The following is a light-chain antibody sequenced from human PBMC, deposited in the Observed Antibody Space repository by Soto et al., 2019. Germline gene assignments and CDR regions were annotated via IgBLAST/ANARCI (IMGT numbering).Light chain of an antibody. Sequence: QSALTQPASVSGSPGQSITISCTRTSSDVGSYNLVSWYQQHPGKAPKLMIYEGSKRPSGVSNRFSGSKSGNTASLTFSGLQAEDEADYYCCSYAGSSTYVVFGGGTKLTVL. CDR2: EGS. CDR1: SSDVGSYNL. CDR3: CSYAGSSTYVV. J-gene: IGLJ2*01. V-gene: IGLV2-23*01.